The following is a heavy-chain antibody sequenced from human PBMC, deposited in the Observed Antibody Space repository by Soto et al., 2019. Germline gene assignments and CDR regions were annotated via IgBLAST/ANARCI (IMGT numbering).Heavy chain of an antibody. Sequence: SQTLSLTCAISGDSVSSNSAAWNWIRQSPSRGLEWLGRTYYRSKWYNDYAVSVKSRITINPDTSKNQFSLQLNSVTPEDTAVYYCARDRHSSSWYEVYYYYGMDVWGQGTTVTVSS. V-gene: IGHV6-1*01. D-gene: IGHD6-13*01. CDR2: TYYRSKWYN. CDR3: ARDRHSSSWYEVYYYYGMDV. CDR1: GDSVSSNSAA. J-gene: IGHJ6*02.